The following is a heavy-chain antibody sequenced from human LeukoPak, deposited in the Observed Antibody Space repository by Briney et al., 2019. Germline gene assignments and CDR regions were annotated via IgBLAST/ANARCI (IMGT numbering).Heavy chain of an antibody. CDR3: AKDSLHYYDSSGYAHAFDI. D-gene: IGHD3-22*01. J-gene: IGHJ3*02. Sequence: GGSLRLSCAASGFTFSSYGMHWVRQAPGKGLEWVAFIRYDGSNKYYADSVKGRFTISRDNSKNTPYLQMNSLRAEDTAVYYCAKDSLHYYDSSGYAHAFDIWGQGTMVTVSS. CDR1: GFTFSSYG. CDR2: IRYDGSNK. V-gene: IGHV3-30*02.